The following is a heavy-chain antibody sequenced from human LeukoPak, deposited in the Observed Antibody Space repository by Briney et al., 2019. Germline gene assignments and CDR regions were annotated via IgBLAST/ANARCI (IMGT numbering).Heavy chain of an antibody. J-gene: IGHJ5*02. CDR1: GGSISSYY. CDR3: VRETTVVTDTAWFDP. Sequence: SETLSLTCTVSGGSISSYYWSWIRQPPGKGLEWIGYIYYSGSTNYNPPLKSRVTISVDTSKNQFSLKLSSVTAADTAVYYCVRETTVVTDTAWFDPWGQGTLVTVSS. D-gene: IGHD4-23*01. V-gene: IGHV4-59*01. CDR2: IYYSGST.